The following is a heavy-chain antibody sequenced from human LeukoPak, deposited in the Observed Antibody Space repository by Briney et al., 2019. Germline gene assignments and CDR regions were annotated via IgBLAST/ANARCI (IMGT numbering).Heavy chain of an antibody. CDR3: ARVSSLITVAGTFDY. D-gene: IGHD6-19*01. CDR2: IKQDGSEK. V-gene: IGHV3-7*01. Sequence: GGPLRLSCAASGFTFSSYWMSWVRQAPGKGLEWVANIKQDGSEKYYVDSVKGRFTISRDNAKNSLYLRMNSLRAEDTAVYYCARVSSLITVAGTFDYWGQGTLVTVSS. J-gene: IGHJ4*02. CDR1: GFTFSSYW.